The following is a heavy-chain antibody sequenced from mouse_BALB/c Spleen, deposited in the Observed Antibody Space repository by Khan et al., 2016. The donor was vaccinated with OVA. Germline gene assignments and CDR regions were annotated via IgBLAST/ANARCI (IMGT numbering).Heavy chain of an antibody. D-gene: IGHD2-4*01. CDR3: DRNNQMITTEMDY. V-gene: IGHV2-6*02. J-gene: IGHJ4*01. CDR2: IWSDGKT. CDR1: GFSLTSYG. Sequence: VPLKASGPGLVAPSQSLSITCTVSGFSLTSYGVHWVRQPPGKGLEWLVVIWSDGKTTYNSTLKSRLSISKDNSKSQVFLKMNSLQTDDRAMYYRDRNNQMITTEMDYWGQGTRVTV.